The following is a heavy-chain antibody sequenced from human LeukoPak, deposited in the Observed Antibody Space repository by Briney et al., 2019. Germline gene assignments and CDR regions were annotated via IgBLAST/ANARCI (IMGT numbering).Heavy chain of an antibody. CDR1: GGTFNSYA. V-gene: IGHV1-69*05. D-gene: IGHD3-9*01. Sequence: EASVKVSCKASGGTFNSYAISWVRQAPGQGLEWMGRIIPIFGTANYAQKFQGRVTITTDESTSTAYMELSSLRSEDTAVYYCASASILTGSWHYFDYWGQGTLVTVSS. J-gene: IGHJ4*02. CDR2: IIPIFGTA. CDR3: ASASILTGSWHYFDY.